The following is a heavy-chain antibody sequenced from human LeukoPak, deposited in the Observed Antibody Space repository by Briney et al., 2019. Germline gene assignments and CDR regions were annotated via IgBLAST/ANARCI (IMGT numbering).Heavy chain of an antibody. CDR3: AKSSGWYYFDY. D-gene: IGHD6-19*01. Sequence: GRSLRLSCAASGFSFSYYGMHWVRQAPGKGLEWVSFISFDGSITYNADSVKGRLTISRDNSKNTVYLQMNRLRAEDTAVYYCAKSSGWYYFDYWGQGTLVTVSS. CDR1: GFSFSYYG. J-gene: IGHJ4*02. V-gene: IGHV3-30*18. CDR2: ISFDGSIT.